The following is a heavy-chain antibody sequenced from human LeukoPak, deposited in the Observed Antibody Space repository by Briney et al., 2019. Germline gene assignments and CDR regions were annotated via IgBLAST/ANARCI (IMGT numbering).Heavy chain of an antibody. V-gene: IGHV4-39*07. CDR3: AKDPAKQSRVYYLDV. Sequence: PSETLSLTCTVSGGTISSSSYYWGWIRQPPGKGLEWIGSIYYSGSTYYNPSLKSRVTISVDKSKNQFSLRLSSVTAADTAVYYCAKDPAKQSRVYYLDVWGKGTTVTVSS. CDR1: GGTISSSSYY. D-gene: IGHD4-11*01. CDR2: IYYSGST. J-gene: IGHJ6*03.